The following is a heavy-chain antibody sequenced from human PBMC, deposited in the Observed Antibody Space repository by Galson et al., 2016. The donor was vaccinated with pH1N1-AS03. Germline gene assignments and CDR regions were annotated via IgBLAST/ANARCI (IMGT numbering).Heavy chain of an antibody. D-gene: IGHD3-16*01. J-gene: IGHJ4*02. CDR2: ISSGNTYI. V-gene: IGHV3-21*01. CDR3: ARGGGYGANFDY. Sequence: SLRLSCAASGFTFSSYSMNWVRQAPGKGLEWVSYISSGNTYIHYVDSVKGRFTISRDNAKNSLYLQMNSLRAEDTAVYYCARGGGYGANFDYWGWGTLVTV. CDR1: GFTFSSYS.